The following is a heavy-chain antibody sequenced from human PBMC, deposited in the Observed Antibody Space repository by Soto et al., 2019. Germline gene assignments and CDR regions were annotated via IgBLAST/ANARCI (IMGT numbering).Heavy chain of an antibody. J-gene: IGHJ4*02. V-gene: IGHV3-11*06. CDR3: ARDGIAAAGTGGPFDY. D-gene: IGHD6-13*01. CDR2: ISSSSSYT. CDR1: GFTFSDYY. Sequence: QVQLVESGGGLVKPGGSLRLSCAASGFTFSDYYMSWIRQAPGKGLEWVSYISSSSSYTNYADSVKGRFTISRDNAKNSLYLKMNSLRAEDTAVYYCARDGIAAAGTGGPFDYWGQGNLVTVSA.